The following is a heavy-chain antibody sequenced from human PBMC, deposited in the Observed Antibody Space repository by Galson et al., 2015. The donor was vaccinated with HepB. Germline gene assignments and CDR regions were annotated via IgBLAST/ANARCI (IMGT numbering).Heavy chain of an antibody. CDR3: VKDYGGIFGFRYYVDS. V-gene: IGHV5-51*01. CDR2: TYPGDSAT. CDR1: GYRFTNYW. D-gene: IGHD4-17*01. J-gene: IGHJ4*02. Sequence: QSGAEVKKPGESLRISCKASGYRFTNYWIGWVRQLPGKGLEWMGMTYPGDSATRYRPSFQSQVTIFVGTSFNTASLPWSSLKATDTAMYYCVKDYGGIFGFRYYVDSWGQGTLVTVSS.